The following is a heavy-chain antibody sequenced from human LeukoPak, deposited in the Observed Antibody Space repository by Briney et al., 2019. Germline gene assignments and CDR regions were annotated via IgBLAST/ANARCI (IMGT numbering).Heavy chain of an antibody. CDR3: ATYRGANWFDP. V-gene: IGHV3-7*01. Sequence: PGGSLRLSCAASGFTFSSYAMSWVRQAPGKGLKWVATIKQDGSDKYYVDSVRGRFTISRDNAKDSLYLQMNSLRAEDTAVYYCATYRGANWFDPWGQGTLVTVSS. J-gene: IGHJ5*02. CDR2: IKQDGSDK. D-gene: IGHD5-18*01. CDR1: GFTFSSYA.